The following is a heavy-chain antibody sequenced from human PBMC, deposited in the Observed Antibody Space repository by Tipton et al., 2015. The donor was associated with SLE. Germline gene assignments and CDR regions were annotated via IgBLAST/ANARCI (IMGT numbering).Heavy chain of an antibody. J-gene: IGHJ6*02. CDR3: ARDRTYYYYGMDV. CDR1: GGSISSSSYY. V-gene: IGHV4-39*07. CDR2: IYYSGST. Sequence: TPSLTCTVSGGSISSSSYYWGWIRQPPGKGLEWIGSIYYSGSTYYNPSLKSRVTISVDTSKNQFSLKLSSVTAADTAVYYCARDRTYYYYGMDVWGQGTTVTVSS. D-gene: IGHD1-1*01.